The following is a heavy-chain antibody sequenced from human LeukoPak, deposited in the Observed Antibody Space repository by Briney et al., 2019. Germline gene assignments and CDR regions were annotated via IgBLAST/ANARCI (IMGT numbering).Heavy chain of an antibody. CDR3: ARDGQTSYGYSSGWAFDY. CDR2: ISYDGSNK. Sequence: GGSLRLSCAASGFTFSSYAMHWVRQAPGKGLEWVAVISYDGSNKYYADSVKGRFTISRDNSKNTLYLQMNSLRAEDTAVYYCARDGQTSYGYSSGWAFDYWGQGTLVTVSS. V-gene: IGHV3-30-3*01. CDR1: GFTFSSYA. D-gene: IGHD6-19*01. J-gene: IGHJ4*02.